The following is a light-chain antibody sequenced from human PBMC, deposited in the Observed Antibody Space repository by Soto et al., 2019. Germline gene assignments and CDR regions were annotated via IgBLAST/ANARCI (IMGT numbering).Light chain of an antibody. V-gene: IGLV3-21*01. CDR1: NIGSKS. Sequence: SYELTQPPSVSAAPGKTASVACGGSNIGSKSVHWYQKKSGQAAVLVMYYDSDRPSGITERFFGSNSRNTATLTISRVEAGDEADYYCQVWDISSGHVVFGGGTKLTVL. CDR3: QVWDISSGHVV. J-gene: IGLJ3*02. CDR2: YDS.